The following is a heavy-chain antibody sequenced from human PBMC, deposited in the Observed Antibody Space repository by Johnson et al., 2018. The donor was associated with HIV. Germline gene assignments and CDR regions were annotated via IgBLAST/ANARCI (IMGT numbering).Heavy chain of an antibody. CDR2: IKSKIDGGTT. Sequence: VQLVESGGGLVKPGGSLRLSCAASGFTFSNAWMTWVRQAPGKGLEWVGSIKSKIDGGTTDYAAPVKGRFSISRDDAKNTLYLQMNSLETEDTAVYYCTAPIVGAIDAFDIWGQGTMVTVSS. V-gene: IGHV3-15*01. CDR3: TAPIVGAIDAFDI. D-gene: IGHD1-26*01. CDR1: GFTFSNAW. J-gene: IGHJ3*02.